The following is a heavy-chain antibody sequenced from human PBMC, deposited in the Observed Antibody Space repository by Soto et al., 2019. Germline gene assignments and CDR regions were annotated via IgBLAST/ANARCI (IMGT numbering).Heavy chain of an antibody. V-gene: IGHV4-39*01. CDR2: IYYSGST. CDR1: GGSISSSSYY. D-gene: IGHD2-21*01. CDR3: ARDCGGDCSPLDY. J-gene: IGHJ4*02. Sequence: QLQLQESGPGLVKPSETLSLTCTVSGGSISSSSYYWGWIRQPPGKGLEWIGSIYYSGSTYYNPSLKRRVTISVDTSKNQFSLKLSSVTAADTAVYYCARDCGGDCSPLDYWGQGTLVTVSS.